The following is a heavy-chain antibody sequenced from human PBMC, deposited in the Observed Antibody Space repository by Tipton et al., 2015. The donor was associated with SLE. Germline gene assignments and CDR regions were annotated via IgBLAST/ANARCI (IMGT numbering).Heavy chain of an antibody. D-gene: IGHD5-24*01. CDR1: GFTFSSYS. J-gene: IGHJ4*02. V-gene: IGHV3-21*04. CDR3: ARPRDGYNSDFDY. CDR2: ISSSSSYI. Sequence: SLRLSCAASGFTFSSYSMNWVRQAPGKGLEWVSSISSSSSYIYYADSVKGRFTISRDNAKNSLYLQMNSLRAEDTAVYYCARPRDGYNSDFDYWGQGTLVTVSS.